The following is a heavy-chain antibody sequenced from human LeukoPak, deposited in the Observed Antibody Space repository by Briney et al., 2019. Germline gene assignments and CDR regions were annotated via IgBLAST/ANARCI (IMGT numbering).Heavy chain of an antibody. V-gene: IGHV4-34*01. CDR1: GGSFSGYY. J-gene: IGHJ6*03. Sequence: KASETLSLTCAVYGGSFSGYYWSWIRQPPGKGLEWIGEINHSGSTNYNPSLKSRVTISVDTSKNQFSLKLSSVTAADTAVYYCAREVVAYYYYYYYMDVWGKGTTVTVSS. CDR2: INHSGST. D-gene: IGHD2-15*01. CDR3: AREVVAYYYYYYYMDV.